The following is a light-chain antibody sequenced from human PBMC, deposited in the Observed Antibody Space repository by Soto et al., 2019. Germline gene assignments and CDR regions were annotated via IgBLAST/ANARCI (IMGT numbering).Light chain of an antibody. J-gene: IGLJ1*01. CDR3: QVWDNNGGHNYV. V-gene: IGLV3-21*02. CDR1: NIGIYS. CDR2: DGS. Sequence: SYELTQPPSVSVAPGQTARITCGGNNIGIYSVHWCQQRPGQAPVLVVYDGSDRPSGIPERFSGSNSGNTATLTIGRVEAADEADYYCQVWDNNGGHNYVFGTGTKVTVL.